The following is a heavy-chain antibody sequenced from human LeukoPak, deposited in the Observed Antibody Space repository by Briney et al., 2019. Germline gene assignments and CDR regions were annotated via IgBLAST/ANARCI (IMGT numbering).Heavy chain of an antibody. CDR2: IYYSGTT. J-gene: IGHJ3*02. V-gene: IGHV4-59*02. Sequence: SETLSLTCTVSGDSVSSYYWTWIRQPPGKGLEWIGCIYYSGTTDYNPSLRSRVTISVDTSKNQLSLKLTSVTAADTAVYYCARDRWYWSIWGQGTMVTVSS. CDR1: GDSVSSYY. D-gene: IGHD3-3*01. CDR3: ARDRWYWSI.